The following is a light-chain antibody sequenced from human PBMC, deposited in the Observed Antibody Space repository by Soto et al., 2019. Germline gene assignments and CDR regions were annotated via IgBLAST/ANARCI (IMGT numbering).Light chain of an antibody. CDR2: DVS. CDR3: SSYTSNTTVV. CDR1: SSDVGGYNY. V-gene: IGLV2-14*03. J-gene: IGLJ2*01. Sequence: QSALTQPASVSGSPGQSITISCTGTSSDVGGYNYVSWYQQHPGKAPKLMIYDVSLRPSGLSNRFSGSKSGNTASLTISGLQAEDEADYYCSSYTSNTTVVFGGGTKLTVL.